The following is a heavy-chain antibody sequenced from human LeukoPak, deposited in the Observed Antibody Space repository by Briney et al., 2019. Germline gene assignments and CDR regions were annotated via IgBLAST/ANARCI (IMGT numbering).Heavy chain of an antibody. CDR1: GGTFSSYA. Sequence: SVKVSCKASGGTFSSYAISWVRQAPGQGLEWMGGIIPIFGTANYAQKFQGRVTITADESTSTAYMELSSLRSEDTAVYYCARGRGSSRRYYYYGMDVWGQGTTVTVSS. J-gene: IGHJ6*02. CDR2: IIPIFGTA. D-gene: IGHD6-13*01. CDR3: ARGRGSSRRYYYYGMDV. V-gene: IGHV1-69*01.